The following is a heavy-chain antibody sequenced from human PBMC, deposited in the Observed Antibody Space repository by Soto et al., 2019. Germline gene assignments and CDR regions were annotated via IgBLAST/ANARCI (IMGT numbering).Heavy chain of an antibody. Sequence: GGSLRLSCAASGFTFSSYAMSWVRQAPGKGLEWVSAISGSGGSTYYADSVKGRFTISRDNSKNTLYLQMNSLRAEDTAVYYCAKDLDYSNYLPYYYYMDVWGKGTTVTVSS. CDR2: ISGSGGST. CDR1: GFTFSSYA. V-gene: IGHV3-23*01. CDR3: AKDLDYSNYLPYYYYMDV. J-gene: IGHJ6*03. D-gene: IGHD4-4*01.